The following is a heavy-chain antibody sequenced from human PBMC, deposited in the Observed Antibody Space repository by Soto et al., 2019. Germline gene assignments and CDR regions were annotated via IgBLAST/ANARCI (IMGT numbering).Heavy chain of an antibody. Sequence: EVQLVESGGGLVQPGGSLRLSCAVSGFRFTSSWMNWVRQAPGKGLEWVANIKQDGSEKKYVDSVKGRFTISRDNGNKSLFLQMNSLRAEDTAVYYCARDGGYSSYDYFDFWGQGALVTVSS. J-gene: IGHJ4*02. CDR1: GFRFTSSW. CDR2: IKQDGSEK. V-gene: IGHV3-7*01. CDR3: ARDGGYSSYDYFDF. D-gene: IGHD5-12*01.